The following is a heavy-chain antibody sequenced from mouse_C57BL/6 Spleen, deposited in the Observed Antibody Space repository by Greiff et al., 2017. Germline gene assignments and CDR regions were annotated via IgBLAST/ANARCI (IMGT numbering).Heavy chain of an antibody. CDR1: GYTFTDYY. D-gene: IGHD1-1*01. Sequence: VQLKESGPELVKPGASVKLSCKASGYTFTDYYINWVKQRPGQGLEWIGWIYPGSGNTKYNEKFKGKATLTADTSSSTAYMQHSGLTSEDSAVYFCARSGYYCGSSYAMDYWGQGTSVTVAS. V-gene: IGHV1-84*01. J-gene: IGHJ4*01. CDR2: IYPGSGNT. CDR3: ARSGYYCGSSYAMDY.